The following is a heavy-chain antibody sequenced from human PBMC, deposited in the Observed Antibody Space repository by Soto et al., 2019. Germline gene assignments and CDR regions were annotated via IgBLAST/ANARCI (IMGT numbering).Heavy chain of an antibody. J-gene: IGHJ4*02. Sequence: ASVKVSCKASGYTFTGYYMHWVRQAPGQGLEWMGWIKPNSGGTNYAQKFQGRVTMTRDTSISTAYMELSRLRSDDTAVYYCARKAVGATETFDYWGQGTLVTVSS. CDR3: ARKAVGATETFDY. D-gene: IGHD1-26*01. V-gene: IGHV1-2*02. CDR1: GYTFTGYY. CDR2: IKPNSGGT.